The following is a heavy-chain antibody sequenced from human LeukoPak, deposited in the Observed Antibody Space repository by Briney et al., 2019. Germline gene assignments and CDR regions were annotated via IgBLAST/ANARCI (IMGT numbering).Heavy chain of an antibody. CDR3: ARGGSYLSAFDI. J-gene: IGHJ3*02. CDR1: GGSISITSYY. D-gene: IGHD1-26*01. Sequence: SETLSLTCTVSGGSISITSYYWGWIRQPPGKGLEWIGSMYSSGSTYYNPSLKSRVTISVDTSKNQFSLKLSSVTAADTAVYYCARGGSYLSAFDIWGQGTMVTVSS. CDR2: MYSSGST. V-gene: IGHV4-39*07.